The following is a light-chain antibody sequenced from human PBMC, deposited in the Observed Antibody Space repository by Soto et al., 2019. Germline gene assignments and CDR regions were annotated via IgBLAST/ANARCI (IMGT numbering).Light chain of an antibody. CDR3: SSYKKNTTHGV. J-gene: IGLJ3*02. CDR1: SNDVGDYNY. V-gene: IGLV2-14*01. CDR2: DVT. Sequence: QSALNQPASVSGSPGQSITISCTGISNDVGDYNYVSWYQQHPGKAPKLMIYDVTNRPSGVSNRFSGSKSGNTASLTISGLQAEDEANYHCSSYKKNTTHGVFGGGTKLTVL.